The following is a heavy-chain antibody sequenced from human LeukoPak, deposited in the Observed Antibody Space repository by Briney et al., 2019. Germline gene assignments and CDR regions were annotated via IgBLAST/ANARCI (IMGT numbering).Heavy chain of an antibody. Sequence: GGSLRLSCAASGFTFSSYSMKWVRQAPGKGLEWVSYMSSSSSSIYYADSVKGRFTISRDNAKNSLYLQMNSLRDEDTAVYYCARDVDYGDLLFDYWGQGTLVTVSS. CDR3: ARDVDYGDLLFDY. CDR1: GFTFSSYS. V-gene: IGHV3-48*02. D-gene: IGHD4-17*01. CDR2: MSSSSSSI. J-gene: IGHJ4*02.